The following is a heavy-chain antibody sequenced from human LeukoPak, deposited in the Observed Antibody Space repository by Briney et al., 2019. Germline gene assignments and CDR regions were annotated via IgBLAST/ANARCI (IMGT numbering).Heavy chain of an antibody. D-gene: IGHD3-3*01. V-gene: IGHV4-39*07. CDR3: ARLDYDFWSGYYRRGAFDY. CDR2: IYYSGST. CDR1: GGSISSSSYY. J-gene: IGHJ4*02. Sequence: SETLSLTCTVSGGSISSSSYYWGWIRQPPGKGLEWIGSIYYSGSTYYNPSLKSRVTISVDTSKNQFSLKLSSVTAADTAVYYCARLDYDFWSGYYRRGAFDYWGQGTLVTVSS.